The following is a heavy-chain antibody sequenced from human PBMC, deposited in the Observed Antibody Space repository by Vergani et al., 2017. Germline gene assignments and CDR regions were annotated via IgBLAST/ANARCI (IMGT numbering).Heavy chain of an antibody. CDR1: GYTFTSYY. D-gene: IGHD3-10*01. J-gene: IGHJ6*02. CDR3: ARVGEAFEAGDHRNYYYYGRDV. V-gene: IGHV1-46*03. CDR2: INPSGGST. Sequence: QVQLVQSGAEVKKPGASVKVSCKASGYTFTSYYMHWVRQAPGQGLEWMGRINPSGGSTSYAQKFQGRVTMTRDTSTSTVDMELSSLRSEDTAVYYCARVGEAFEAGDHRNYYYYGRDVWGQGTTVTVSS.